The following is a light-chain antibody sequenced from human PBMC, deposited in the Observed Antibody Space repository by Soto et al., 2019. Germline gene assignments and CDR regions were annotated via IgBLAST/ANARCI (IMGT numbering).Light chain of an antibody. V-gene: IGKV1-9*01. Sequence: DLQLTQSPSFLSASVGDRVTITCRASQGISSYLAWYQQKPGKAPKLLIYAASTLQSRVPSRFSGSGSGTEFTLTISSLQPEDFATYYCQQLNSYPRAFGPGTKVDIK. J-gene: IGKJ3*01. CDR2: AAS. CDR1: QGISSY. CDR3: QQLNSYPRA.